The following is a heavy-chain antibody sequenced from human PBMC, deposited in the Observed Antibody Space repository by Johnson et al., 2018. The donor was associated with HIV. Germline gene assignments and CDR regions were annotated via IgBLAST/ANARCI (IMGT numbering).Heavy chain of an antibody. CDR2: ISWNGGST. D-gene: IGHD2-8*01. J-gene: IGHJ3*02. Sequence: EVQLVESGGGLVQPGRSLRLSCAASGFTFDDYAMHWVRQAPGKGLEWVSGISWNGGSTGYADSVKGRFTISRDNSKNTLYLQMNSLRAEDTAVYYCARQGARPQWDAFDIWGQGTMVTVSS. CDR1: GFTFDDYA. CDR3: ARQGARPQWDAFDI. V-gene: IGHV3-9*01.